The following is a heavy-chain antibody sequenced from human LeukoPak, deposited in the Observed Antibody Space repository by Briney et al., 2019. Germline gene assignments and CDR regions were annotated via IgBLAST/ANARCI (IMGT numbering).Heavy chain of an antibody. CDR1: GGSFSGYY. Sequence: SGTLSLTCAVYGGSFSGYYWSWIRQPPGKGLEWIGEINHSGSTNYNPSLKSRVTISVDTSKNQFSLKLSSVTAADTAVYSCARSVAYSRSQPFDIWGQGTMVTVSS. CDR3: ARSVAYSRSQPFDI. V-gene: IGHV4-34*01. CDR2: INHSGST. J-gene: IGHJ3*02. D-gene: IGHD6-13*01.